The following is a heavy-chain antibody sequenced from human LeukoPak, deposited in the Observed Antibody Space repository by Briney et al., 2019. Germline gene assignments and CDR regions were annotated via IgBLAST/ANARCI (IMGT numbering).Heavy chain of an antibody. D-gene: IGHD1-26*01. CDR2: LSYDGSNK. CDR3: ARDRVGATDYFDY. Sequence: GGSLRLSCAASGFTFSSYAMHWVRQAPGKGLEWVAVLSYDGSNKYYADSVKGRFTISRDNSKNTLYLQMNSLRAEDTAVYYCARDRVGATDYFDYWGQGTLVTVSS. V-gene: IGHV3-30-3*01. J-gene: IGHJ4*02. CDR1: GFTFSSYA.